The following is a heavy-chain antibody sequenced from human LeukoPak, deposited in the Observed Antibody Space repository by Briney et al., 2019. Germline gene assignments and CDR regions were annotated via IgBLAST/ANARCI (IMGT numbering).Heavy chain of an antibody. CDR1: GGSISSYY. D-gene: IGHD3-22*01. CDR3: ARESLYYYDSRGYYLDY. CDR2: IYTSGST. V-gene: IGHV4-4*07. Sequence: PSETLSLTCTVSGGSISSYYWSWIRQPAGKGLEWIGRIYTSGSTNYNPSLKSRVTMSVDTSKNQFSLKLSSVTAADTAVYYCARESLYYYDSRGYYLDYWGQGTLVTVSS. J-gene: IGHJ4*02.